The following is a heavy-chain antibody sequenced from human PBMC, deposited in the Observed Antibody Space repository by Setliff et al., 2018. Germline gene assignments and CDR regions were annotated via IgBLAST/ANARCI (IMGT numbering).Heavy chain of an antibody. CDR1: GGSMTSYY. D-gene: IGHD1-1*01. Sequence: SETLSLTCTVSGGSMTSYYWTWIRQPPGEGLELIGYIFYSGNTEYNPSLKSRVTISVDTSKSQFSLKLTSVTAADTAVYYCARIRGPTGNCQEAFDIWSEGTMVTVSS. CDR2: IFYSGNT. CDR3: ARIRGPTGNCQEAFDI. J-gene: IGHJ3*02. V-gene: IGHV4-59*01.